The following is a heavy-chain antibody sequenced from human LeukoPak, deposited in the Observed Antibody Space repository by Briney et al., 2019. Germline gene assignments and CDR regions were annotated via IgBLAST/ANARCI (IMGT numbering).Heavy chain of an antibody. CDR2: INHNGST. CDR1: GVPFSGYY. V-gene: IGHV4-34*01. Sequence: SDTLSLTCVVSGVPFSGYYWSWIRQPPGKGLEWMGEINHNGSTNYNPSLKTRVTISVDTSNNQYSLKLRSVTAADTAVYYCARTRWLQSSFDYGGRGPLVTVSS. J-gene: IGHJ4*02. D-gene: IGHD5-24*01. CDR3: ARTRWLQSSFDY.